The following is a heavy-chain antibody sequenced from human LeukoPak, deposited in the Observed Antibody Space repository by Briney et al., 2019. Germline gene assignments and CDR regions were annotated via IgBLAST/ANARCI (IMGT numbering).Heavy chain of an antibody. CDR1: GFTFDDYG. V-gene: IGHV3-20*04. CDR2: INWNGGST. Sequence: GGSLRLSCAASGFTFDDYGMSWVRQAPGKGLEWVSGINWNGGSTGYADPVKGRFTISRDNAKNSLYLQMNSLRAEDTALYYCARGDSSGWYPNWFDPWGQGTLVTVSS. D-gene: IGHD6-19*01. J-gene: IGHJ5*02. CDR3: ARGDSSGWYPNWFDP.